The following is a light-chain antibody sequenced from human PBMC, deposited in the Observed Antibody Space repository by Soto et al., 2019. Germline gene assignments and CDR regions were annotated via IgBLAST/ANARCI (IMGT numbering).Light chain of an antibody. V-gene: IGLV1-40*01. CDR1: SSNIGATYD. CDR3: QSYDSSLSAHYV. Sequence: QSVLTQPPSVSGAPGQRVTISCTGSSSNIGATYDVQWYQQLPGTAPKLLIYGNSNRPSGVPDRFSGSKSGTSASLAITGLHADDEADYYCQSYDSSLSAHYVFGTGTRSPS. J-gene: IGLJ1*01. CDR2: GNS.